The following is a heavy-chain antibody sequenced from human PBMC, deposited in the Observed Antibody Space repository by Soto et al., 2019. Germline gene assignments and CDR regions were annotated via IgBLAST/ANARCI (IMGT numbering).Heavy chain of an antibody. CDR3: ALLWGVNDYYYYGMDV. CDR1: GGSISSGDYY. D-gene: IGHD3-10*01. J-gene: IGHJ6*02. Sequence: SETLSLTCTVSGGSISSGDYYWSWIRQPPGKGLEWIGYIYYSGSTYYNPSLKSRVTISVDTSKNQFSLKLSSVTAADTAVYYCALLWGVNDYYYYGMDVWGQGTTVTVSS. CDR2: IYYSGST. V-gene: IGHV4-30-4*01.